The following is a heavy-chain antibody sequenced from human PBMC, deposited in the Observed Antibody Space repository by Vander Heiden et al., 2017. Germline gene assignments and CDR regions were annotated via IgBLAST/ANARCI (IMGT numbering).Heavy chain of an antibody. Sequence: EWMGWINPNSRGTNYAQKFQGRVTMTRDTSISTAYMELSRLRSDDTAVYYCARDAYYDSRGRWFDPWGQGTLVTVAS. CDR2: INPNSRGT. CDR3: ARDAYYDSRGRWFDP. J-gene: IGHJ5*02. D-gene: IGHD3-22*01. V-gene: IGHV1-2*02.